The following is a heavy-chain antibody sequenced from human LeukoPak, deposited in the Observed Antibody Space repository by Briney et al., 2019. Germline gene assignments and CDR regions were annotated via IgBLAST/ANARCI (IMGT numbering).Heavy chain of an antibody. D-gene: IGHD5-24*01. CDR3: ARHEEEDGYNAKTLDY. CDR2: IYYSGNT. J-gene: IGHJ4*02. CDR1: VRYISRRNY. V-gene: IGHV4-39*01. Sequence: SETLSNTSPDSVRYISRRNYWRWVRQPPRLGLDWIGAIYYSGNTYYNPSLTSRVTISIDTSQNQFFLRLSSVTAADTAVYYCARHEEEDGYNAKTLDYWGQGALVTVSS.